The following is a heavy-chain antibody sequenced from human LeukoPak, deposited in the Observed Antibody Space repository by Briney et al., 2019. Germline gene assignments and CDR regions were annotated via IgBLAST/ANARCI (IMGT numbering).Heavy chain of an antibody. J-gene: IGHJ5*01. CDR1: GGSLRSSTW. Sequence: SGTLSLTCDVSGGSLRSSTWWSWVRQPPGKGLECIGETYHRGSPNYNPSLKSRVTIAVDKSKNQLSLKLTSVTAADTAVYYCARGGEPTHPLINWFDSWGQGTLVTVSS. D-gene: IGHD1-14*01. CDR2: TYHRGSP. CDR3: ARGGEPTHPLINWFDS. V-gene: IGHV4-4*02.